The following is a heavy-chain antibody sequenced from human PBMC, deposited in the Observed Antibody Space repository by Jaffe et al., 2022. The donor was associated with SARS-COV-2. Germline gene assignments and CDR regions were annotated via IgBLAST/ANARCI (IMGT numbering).Heavy chain of an antibody. D-gene: IGHD6-13*01. V-gene: IGHV1-8*01. CDR3: ARVGSGIAAADFDY. Sequence: QVQLVQSGAEVKKPGASVKVSCKASGYTFTNYDINWVRQATGQGLEWMGWMNPNNGNTGYAQKFQGRVTMTRNTTMSTAYLELSSLRSEDTAMYYCARVGSGIAAADFDYWGQGSLLTVSS. CDR1: GYTFTNYD. J-gene: IGHJ4*02. CDR2: MNPNNGNT.